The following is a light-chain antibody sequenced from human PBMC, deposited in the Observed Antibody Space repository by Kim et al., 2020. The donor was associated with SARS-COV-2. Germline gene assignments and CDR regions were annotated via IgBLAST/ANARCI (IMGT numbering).Light chain of an antibody. J-gene: IGKJ4*01. Sequence: EIVMTQSPATLSVSPGERATLSCRASQSVSSNLAWYQQKPGQAPSLLIYGASTRATGIPGRFSGSGSGTEFTLTISSLQSEDFAVYYCQQYNNWPLTFGGGTKVDIK. CDR3: QQYNNWPLT. CDR1: QSVSSN. CDR2: GAS. V-gene: IGKV3-15*01.